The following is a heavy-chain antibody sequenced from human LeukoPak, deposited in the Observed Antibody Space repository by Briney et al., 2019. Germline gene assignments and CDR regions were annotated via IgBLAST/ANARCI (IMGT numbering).Heavy chain of an antibody. CDR2: IWYDGSKR. CDR3: ARASQQWLVLYSTFDY. J-gene: IGHJ4*02. V-gene: IGHV3-33*01. CDR1: GFTFSSHG. Sequence: GGSLRLSCAASGFTFSSHGMHWVRQAPGKGLEWVAVIWYDGSKRYYADSVKGRFTISRDDSKNTLYLQMNSLRDEDTAVYYCARASQQWLVLYSTFDYWGQGTLVTVSS. D-gene: IGHD6-19*01.